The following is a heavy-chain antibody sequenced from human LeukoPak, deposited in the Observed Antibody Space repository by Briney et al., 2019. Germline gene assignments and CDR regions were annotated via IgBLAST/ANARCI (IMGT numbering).Heavy chain of an antibody. D-gene: IGHD3-9*01. V-gene: IGHV1-8*03. Sequence: ASVKVSCKASGYTFTSYDINWVRQATGQGLEWMGWMNPNSGNTGYAQKFQGRVTITRNTSISTAYMELSSLRSDDTAVYYCARFSVGGRYDFDYWGQGTLVTVSS. J-gene: IGHJ4*02. CDR1: GYTFTSYD. CDR2: MNPNSGNT. CDR3: ARFSVGGRYDFDY.